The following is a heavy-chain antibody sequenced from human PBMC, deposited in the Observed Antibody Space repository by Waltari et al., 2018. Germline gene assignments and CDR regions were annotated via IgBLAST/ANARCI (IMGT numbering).Heavy chain of an antibody. Sequence: QVQLVQSGAEVKKPGASVKVSCKASGYTFTSYYMHWVRQAPGQGLEWMGIINPSGGSTSYAQKFQGRVTMTRDTSTSTVYMELSSLRSEDTAVYYCARFRGVAGTPFADWGLDYWGQGTLVTVSS. CDR2: INPSGGST. CDR1: GYTFTSYY. J-gene: IGHJ4*02. CDR3: ARFRGVAGTPFADWGLDY. D-gene: IGHD6-19*01. V-gene: IGHV1-46*01.